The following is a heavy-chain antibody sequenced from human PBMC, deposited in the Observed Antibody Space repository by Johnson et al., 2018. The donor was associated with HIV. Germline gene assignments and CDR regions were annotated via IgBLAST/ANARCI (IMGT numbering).Heavy chain of an antibody. D-gene: IGHD5-18*01. CDR1: GFTFSSYA. CDR2: ISYDGSNK. J-gene: IGHJ3*02. V-gene: IGHV3-30-3*01. Sequence: QVQLVESGGGLVQPGGSLRLSCAASGFTFSSYAMHWVRQAPGKGLEWVAVISYDGSNKYYADSVKGRFTISRDNSKNTLYLQMNSLRAEDTAVYYCARDGGYSYGDAFDIWGQGTMVTVSS. CDR3: ARDGGYSYGDAFDI.